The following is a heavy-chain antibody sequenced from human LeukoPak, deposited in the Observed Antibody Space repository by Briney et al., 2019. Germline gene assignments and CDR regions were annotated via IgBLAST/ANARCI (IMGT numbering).Heavy chain of an antibody. V-gene: IGHV3-21*01. J-gene: IGHJ4*02. Sequence: GGSLRLSCAASGFTFSSYSMNWVRQAPGKGLEWVSSISSSSSYIYYADSVKGRFTISRDNAKSSLYLQMNSLRAEDTAVYYCARDSVTPLTVTDPFDYWGQGTLVTVSS. CDR1: GFTFSSYS. D-gene: IGHD4-17*01. CDR2: ISSSSSYI. CDR3: ARDSVTPLTVTDPFDY.